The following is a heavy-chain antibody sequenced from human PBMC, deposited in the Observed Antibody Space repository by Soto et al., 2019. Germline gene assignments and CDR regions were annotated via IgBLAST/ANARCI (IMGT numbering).Heavy chain of an antibody. CDR3: ATDLNLGGRNWFDP. CDR1: GYTLTELS. J-gene: IGHJ5*02. D-gene: IGHD1-7*01. V-gene: IGHV1-24*01. CDR2: FDPEDGET. Sequence: GPSVKVSCKVSGYTLTELSMHWVRQAPGKGLEWMGGFDPEDGETIYAQKFQGRVTMTEDTSTDTAYMELSSLRSEDTAVYYCATDLNLGGRNWFDPWGQGTLVTVSS.